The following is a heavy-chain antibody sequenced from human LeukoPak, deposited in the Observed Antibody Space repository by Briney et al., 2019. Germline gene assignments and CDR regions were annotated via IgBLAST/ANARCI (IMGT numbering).Heavy chain of an antibody. Sequence: PSETLSLTCTVSGGSISSYYWSWIRQPPGEGLEWIGYIYYSVSTNYNPSLKSRVTISVDTSKNQFSLKLSSVTAADTAVYYCAREHEVMGYFDYWGQGTLVTVSS. CDR1: GGSISSYY. J-gene: IGHJ4*02. D-gene: IGHD3-16*01. V-gene: IGHV4-59*01. CDR3: AREHEVMGYFDY. CDR2: IYYSVST.